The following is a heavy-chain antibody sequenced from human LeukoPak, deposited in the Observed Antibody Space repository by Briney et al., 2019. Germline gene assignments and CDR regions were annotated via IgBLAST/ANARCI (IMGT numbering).Heavy chain of an antibody. Sequence: PGGSLRLSCAASGFTFTDVYMSWIRQSPGKGLEWVSAISGSGGSTYYADSVKGRFTISRDNSKNTLYLQMNSLRAEDTAVYYCAKDPGYDILTGYQNYFDYWGQGTLVTVSS. V-gene: IGHV3-23*01. J-gene: IGHJ4*02. CDR3: AKDPGYDILTGYQNYFDY. CDR1: GFTFTDVY. D-gene: IGHD3-9*01. CDR2: ISGSGGST.